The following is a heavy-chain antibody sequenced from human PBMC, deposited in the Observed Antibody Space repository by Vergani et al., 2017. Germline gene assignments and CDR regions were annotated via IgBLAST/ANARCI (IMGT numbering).Heavy chain of an antibody. CDR3: ARDRPTDKAGGGGWFDP. CDR1: GFTFSSYS. J-gene: IGHJ5*02. CDR2: ISSSSSYI. V-gene: IGHV3-21*01. D-gene: IGHD2-8*02. Sequence: EVQLVESGGGLVKPGGSLRLSCAASGFTFSSYSMNWVRQAPGKGLEWVSSISSSSSYIYYADSVKGRFTISRDNAKNSLYLQMNSLRAEDTAVYYCARDRPTDKAGGGGWFDPWGQGTLVTVSS.